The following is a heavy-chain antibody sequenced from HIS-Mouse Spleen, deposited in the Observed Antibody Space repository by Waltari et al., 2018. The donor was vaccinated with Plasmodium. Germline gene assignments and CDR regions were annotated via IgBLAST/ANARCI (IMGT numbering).Heavy chain of an antibody. J-gene: IGHJ4*02. CDR3: AKDFCSGGSCLGLFDY. D-gene: IGHD2-15*01. CDR1: GFTFDDYA. CDR2: ISWNSGSI. Sequence: AASGFTFDDYAMHWVRQAPGKGLEWVSGISWNSGSIGYADSVKGRFTISRDNAKNSLYLQMNSLRAEDTALYYCAKDFCSGGSCLGLFDYWGQGTLVTVSS. V-gene: IGHV3-9*01.